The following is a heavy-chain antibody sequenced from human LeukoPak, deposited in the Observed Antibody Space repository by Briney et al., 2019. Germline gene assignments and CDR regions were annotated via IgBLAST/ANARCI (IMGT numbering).Heavy chain of an antibody. CDR3: ARDPSSGWFAFNY. J-gene: IGHJ4*02. Sequence: SEPLSLTCTASGGSISSYYWSWIRQPPGKGLERIGYIYYNGNTNYNPSLKSRVTMSVDTSKNQFSLKLSSVTAADTAVYYCARDPSSGWFAFNYWGQGTLVTVSS. CDR2: IYYNGNT. CDR1: GGSISSYY. D-gene: IGHD6-19*01. V-gene: IGHV4-59*01.